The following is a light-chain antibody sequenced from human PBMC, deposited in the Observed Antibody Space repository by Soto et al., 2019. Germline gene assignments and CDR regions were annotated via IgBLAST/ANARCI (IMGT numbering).Light chain of an antibody. V-gene: IGKV3-20*01. CDR2: GES. J-gene: IGKJ1*01. Sequence: EIVLTQSPGTLSLSPGERATLSCRASQSVSSSYLAWYQQKPGQAPRILIYGESSRATGIPDRFSGSGSGTDLTLTISRLEPEDFAVYYCQKYGSSPWTCGQGTKVDIK. CDR3: QKYGSSPWT. CDR1: QSVSSSY.